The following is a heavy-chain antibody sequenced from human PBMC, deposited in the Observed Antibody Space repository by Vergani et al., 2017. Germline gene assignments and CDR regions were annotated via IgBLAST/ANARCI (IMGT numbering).Heavy chain of an antibody. D-gene: IGHD2-2*01. J-gene: IGHJ4*02. Sequence: QVQLQESGPRLAKPSETLSLTCTVSGDSVKRFYWSWIRQAPGKGLEWIGYIFSNGNINYNSSLKSRVTISVDTSKNRFSLRLTSLTAADTAMYYCARARIGCASNSSNTRCYEATFDYWGQGILVSVSS. CDR3: ARARIGCASNSSNTRCYEATFDY. CDR1: GDSVKRFY. CDR2: IFSNGNI. V-gene: IGHV4-59*02.